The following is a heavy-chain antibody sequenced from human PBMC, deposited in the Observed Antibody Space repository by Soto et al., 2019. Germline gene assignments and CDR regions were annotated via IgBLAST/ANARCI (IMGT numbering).Heavy chain of an antibody. V-gene: IGHV4-59*08. J-gene: IGHJ4*02. CDR1: GDSISSYY. D-gene: IGHD5-12*01. CDR2: IYYGGNT. Sequence: KPSETLSLTCAVSGDSISSYYCMWIRQPPGKGLEWIGYIYYGGNTNYNPSLKSRVTISVDASKDQFSLKLSSVTAADTAVYYCARRTYSGSSYYFDYWGQGTQVTVSS. CDR3: ARRTYSGSSYYFDY.